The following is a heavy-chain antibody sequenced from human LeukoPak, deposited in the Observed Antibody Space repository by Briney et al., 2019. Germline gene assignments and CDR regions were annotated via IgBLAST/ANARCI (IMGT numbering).Heavy chain of an antibody. V-gene: IGHV4-39*07. CDR3: ARAPPPYYYDSSGYSSHGFDI. J-gene: IGHJ3*02. D-gene: IGHD3-22*01. CDR1: GGSISSSSYY. Sequence: SETLSLTCTVSGGSISSSSYYWGWIRPPPGKGLEWIGHIYYGGSTYYTPSLKSRVTISLDTSKNQFSLKLSTVTAADTAVYYCARAPPPYYYDSSGYSSHGFDIWGQGTMVTVSS. CDR2: IYYGGST.